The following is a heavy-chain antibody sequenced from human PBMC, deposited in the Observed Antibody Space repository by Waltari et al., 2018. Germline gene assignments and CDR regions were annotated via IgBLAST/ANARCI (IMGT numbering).Heavy chain of an antibody. CDR3: ARGLGAIY. V-gene: IGHV4-39*07. CDR1: GGSITTITYF. CDR2: FSYNGNT. Sequence: QLQMEESGPGLVRPSETLSLTCAVSGGSITTITYFWGWIRQPPGKGLEWIGSFSYNGNTYYNPSLKRGVAISGDTSKNQISLLLSSVTAADTAVYYCARGLGAIYWGHGTLVTVSS. D-gene: IGHD3-16*01. J-gene: IGHJ4*01.